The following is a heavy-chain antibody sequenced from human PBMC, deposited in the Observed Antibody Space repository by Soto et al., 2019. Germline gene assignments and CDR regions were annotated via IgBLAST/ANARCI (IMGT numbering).Heavy chain of an antibody. CDR3: AAARCCVGNYDILTGYPAPYYGMDV. Sequence: SVKVSCKASGFTFTSSAVQWVRQARGQRLEWIGWIVVGSGNTNYAQKFQERVTITRDMSTSTAYMELSSLRSEDTAVYYCAAARCCVGNYDILTGYPAPYYGMDVWGQGTTVTVSS. V-gene: IGHV1-58*01. J-gene: IGHJ6*02. CDR1: GFTFTSSA. CDR2: IVVGSGNT. D-gene: IGHD3-9*01.